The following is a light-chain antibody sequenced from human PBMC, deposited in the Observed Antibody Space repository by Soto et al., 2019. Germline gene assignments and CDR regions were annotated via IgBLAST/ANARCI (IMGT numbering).Light chain of an antibody. Sequence: QSVLTQPRSVSGSPGQSVTISCTGTSSDVGGYKYVSWYQQHPGKAPKFIIYDVSERPSGVPDRFSGSKSGNTASLTISGLEAEDEADYYCCSYAGSYIWVFGGGTKLTVL. CDR1: SSDVGGYKY. J-gene: IGLJ3*02. CDR2: DVS. CDR3: CSYAGSYIWV. V-gene: IGLV2-11*01.